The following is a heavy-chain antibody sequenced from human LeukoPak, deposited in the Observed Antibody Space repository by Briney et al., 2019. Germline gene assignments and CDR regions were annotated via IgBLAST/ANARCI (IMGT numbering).Heavy chain of an antibody. CDR2: MKSKSDGGTT. J-gene: IGHJ1*01. CDR1: GLSFSDAW. Sequence: GGSLRLSCAVSGLSFSDAWMSWVRQAQGKGLEWVGRMKSKSDGGTTDYTTSVKGRFTISRDDSKNTLYLQMNSLKTEDTAVYYCTTPPDWGQGTLVTVSS. V-gene: IGHV3-15*01. CDR3: TTPPD.